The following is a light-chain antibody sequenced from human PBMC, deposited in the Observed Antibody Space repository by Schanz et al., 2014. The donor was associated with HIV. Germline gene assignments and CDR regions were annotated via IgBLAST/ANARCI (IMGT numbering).Light chain of an antibody. V-gene: IGKV3D-20*01. Sequence: EILLTQSPVILSLSPGDRATLSCGASEYVGGSYVAWYQQRRGLAPRLLIFDASTRATGISDRFSGSGSGRDFTLTISRLEPRDSAVYYCQQYGGSPTFGQGTRVEVK. CDR3: QQYGGSPT. CDR1: EYVGGSY. CDR2: DAS. J-gene: IGKJ1*01.